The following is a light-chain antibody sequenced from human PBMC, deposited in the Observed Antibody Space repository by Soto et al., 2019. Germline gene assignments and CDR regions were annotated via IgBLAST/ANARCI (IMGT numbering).Light chain of an antibody. J-gene: IGLJ2*01. CDR3: AALDDSLSGREV. V-gene: IGLV1-47*01. CDR1: SSNIGSNY. CDR2: RNN. Sequence: QSALTQPPSASGTPGQRVTISCSGSSSNIGSNYVYWYQQLPGTAPKLLIYRNNQRPSGVPDRFSGSKSGTSASLAISGLRSEDEADYYCAALDDSLSGREVFGGGTKLTVL.